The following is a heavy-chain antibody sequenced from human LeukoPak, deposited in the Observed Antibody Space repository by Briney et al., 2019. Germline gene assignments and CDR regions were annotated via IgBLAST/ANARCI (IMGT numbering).Heavy chain of an antibody. CDR2: IYPGGSDT. J-gene: IGHJ3*02. V-gene: IGHV5-51*01. Sequence: GESLKISCKGSGYRFNSYLIGWVRQMPGKGLGWMGIIYPGGSDTRYSPSFQRQVTISADKSISTASLQWSSLKASDTAMYYCARGVAVGGTREEAFDIWGQGTMVTVSS. CDR3: ARGVAVGGTREEAFDI. D-gene: IGHD6-19*01. CDR1: GYRFNSYL.